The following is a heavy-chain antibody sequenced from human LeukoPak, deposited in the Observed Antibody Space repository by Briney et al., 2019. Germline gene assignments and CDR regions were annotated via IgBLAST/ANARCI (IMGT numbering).Heavy chain of an antibody. V-gene: IGHV3-48*01. CDR2: ISSSSSTI. CDR1: GFTFSSYS. D-gene: IGHD5-24*01. Sequence: GGSLRLSCAASGFTFSSYSMNWVRQAPGKGLEWVSYISSSSSTIYYADSVKGRFTISRGNAKNSLYLQMNSLRVEDTAVYYCAREMATTPLEYGMDVWGQGTTVTVSS. CDR3: AREMATTPLEYGMDV. J-gene: IGHJ6*02.